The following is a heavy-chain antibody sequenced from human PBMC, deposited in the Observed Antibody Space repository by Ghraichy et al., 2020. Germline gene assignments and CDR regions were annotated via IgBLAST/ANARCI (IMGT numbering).Heavy chain of an antibody. V-gene: IGHV4-39*01. CDR1: GGSISSSSYY. Sequence: SETLSLTCTVSGGSISSSSYYWGWIRQPPGKGLEWIGSIYYSGSTYYNPSLKSRVTISVDTSKNQFSLKLSSVTAADTAVYYCARRGLGYRGFDPWGRGTLVTVSS. CDR2: IYYSGST. CDR3: ARRGLGYRGFDP. J-gene: IGHJ5*02. D-gene: IGHD3/OR15-3a*01.